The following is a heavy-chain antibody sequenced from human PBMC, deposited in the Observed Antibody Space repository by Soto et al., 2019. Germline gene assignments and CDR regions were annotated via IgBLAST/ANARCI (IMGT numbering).Heavy chain of an antibody. V-gene: IGHV1-69*01. Sequence: QVQLVQSGAEVKKPGSSVKVSCKASGGTFSSYAISWVRQAPGQGLEWMGGIIPIFGTANYAQKFQGRVTITADESTSTAYIELSSLRSEDTAVYYCARVLVVITPPRTYYYGMDVWGQGTTVTVSS. J-gene: IGHJ6*02. D-gene: IGHD3-22*01. CDR1: GGTFSSYA. CDR2: IIPIFGTA. CDR3: ARVLVVITPPRTYYYGMDV.